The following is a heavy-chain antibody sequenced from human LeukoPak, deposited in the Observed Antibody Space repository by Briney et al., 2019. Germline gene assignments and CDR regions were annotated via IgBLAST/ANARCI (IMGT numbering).Heavy chain of an antibody. D-gene: IGHD6-25*01. V-gene: IGHV3-48*03. J-gene: IGHJ3*02. CDR3: AKDAASASDAFDI. CDR2: ISTSGGTT. Sequence: GGSLRLSCAASGFTFSSYEMNWVRQAPGKGLEWVSYISTSGGTTYYADSVKGRFTISRDNSKNTLYLQMNSLRAEDTAVYYCAKDAASASDAFDIWGQGTMVTVSS. CDR1: GFTFSSYE.